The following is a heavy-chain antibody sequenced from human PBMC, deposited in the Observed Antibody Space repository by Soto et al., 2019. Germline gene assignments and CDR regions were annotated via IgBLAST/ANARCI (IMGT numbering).Heavy chain of an antibody. CDR2: IYYSGST. V-gene: IGHV4-31*03. J-gene: IGHJ6*02. CDR3: ARGAGVVVAAADHYGGKV. CDR1: GGSISSGGYY. D-gene: IGHD2-15*01. Sequence: SETLSLTCTVSGGSISSGGYYWSWIRQHPGKGLEWIGYIYYSGSTYYNPSLKSRVTISVDTSKNQFSLKLSSVTAADTAVYYCARGAGVVVAAADHYGGKVWSQAITVTVS.